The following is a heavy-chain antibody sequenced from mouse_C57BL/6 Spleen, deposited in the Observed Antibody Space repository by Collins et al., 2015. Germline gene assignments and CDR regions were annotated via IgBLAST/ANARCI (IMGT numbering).Heavy chain of an antibody. V-gene: IGHV3-2*02. CDR1: GYSITSDYA. CDR3: AEPGEGFAY. J-gene: IGHJ3*01. Sequence: DVQLQESGPGLVKPSQSLSLTCTVTGYSITSDYAWNWIRQFPGNKLEWMGYISYSGSTSYNPSLKSRISITRDTSKNQFFLQLNSVTTEDTATYYCAEPGEGFAYWGQGTLVTVSA. CDR2: ISYSGST.